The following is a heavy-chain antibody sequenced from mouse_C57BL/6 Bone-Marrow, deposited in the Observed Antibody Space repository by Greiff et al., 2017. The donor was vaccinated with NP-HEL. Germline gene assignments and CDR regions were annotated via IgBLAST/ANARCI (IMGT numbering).Heavy chain of an antibody. CDR1: GFTFSSYA. CDR2: ISDGGSYT. CDR3: AREFPRDY. V-gene: IGHV5-4*01. J-gene: IGHJ2*01. Sequence: VQLKQSGGGLVKPGGSLKLSCAASGFTFSSYAMSWVRQTPEKRLEWVATISDGGSYTYYPDNVKGRFTISRDNAKNNLYLQMSHLKSEDTAMYYCAREFPRDYWGQGTTLTVSS.